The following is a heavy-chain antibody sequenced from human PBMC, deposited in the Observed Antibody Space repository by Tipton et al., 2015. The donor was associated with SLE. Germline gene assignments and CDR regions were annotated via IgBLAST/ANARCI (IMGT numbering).Heavy chain of an antibody. CDR3: ARESYYAYWNGWGIDY. V-gene: IGHV4-59*11. J-gene: IGHJ4*02. D-gene: IGHD3/OR15-3a*01. CDR2: IYDSGST. CDR1: GDSISGHY. Sequence: LRLSCTVSGDSISGHYRSWIRQPPGKGLEWIGYIYDSGSTSYNPSLKSRVTISEDTSKQQFSLKLTSLTAADAAVYYCARESYYAYWNGWGIDYWGQGFLVTVSS.